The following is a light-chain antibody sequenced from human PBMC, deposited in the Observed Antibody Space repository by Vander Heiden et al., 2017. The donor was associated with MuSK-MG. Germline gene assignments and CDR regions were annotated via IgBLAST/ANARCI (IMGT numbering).Light chain of an antibody. CDR3: QQLNSYPPWT. V-gene: IGKV1-9*01. CDR2: AAS. Sequence: DIQLTQSPSFLSASVGDRVTITCRASQGISSYLAWYQQKPGKALKLLIYAASTLQSGVPSRFSGSGYGTEFTLTISSRQPEDFAPYYCQQLNSYPPWTFGQGTKVEIK. J-gene: IGKJ1*01. CDR1: QGISSY.